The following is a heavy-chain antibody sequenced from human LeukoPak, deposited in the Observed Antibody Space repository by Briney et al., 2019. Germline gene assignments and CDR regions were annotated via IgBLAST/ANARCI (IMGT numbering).Heavy chain of an antibody. J-gene: IGHJ4*02. CDR3: ARGRNDNGGMFFDS. CDR1: GASIRSYY. Sequence: SETLSLTCTVSGASIRSYYWSSIRQAPGKGLEWVGFISYSGYTSYSPSLKSRVAISVDTSKSQFSLRLTSMAAADTAIYYCARGRNDNGGMFFDSWAQGTLVTVSS. V-gene: IGHV4-59*01. D-gene: IGHD4-23*01. CDR2: ISYSGYT.